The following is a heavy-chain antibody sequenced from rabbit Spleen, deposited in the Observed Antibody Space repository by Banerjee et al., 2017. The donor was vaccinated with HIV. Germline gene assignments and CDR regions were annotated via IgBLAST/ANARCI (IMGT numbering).Heavy chain of an antibody. CDR2: AYAGSSDST. V-gene: IGHV1S40*01. CDR1: GFSFSEFSFNSGYD. Sequence: QSLEESGGGLVKPGASLTLTCKASGFSFSEFSFNSGYDMCWDRQEPGKGLEWVACAYAGSSDSTYSATWAKGRFSIANTSSTTVTLQMTSLTVAYTATYFCARDSGTSLSTNGMDLRGQGTLVTVS. D-gene: IGHD8-1*01. CDR3: ARDSGTSLSTNGMDL. J-gene: IGHJ6*01.